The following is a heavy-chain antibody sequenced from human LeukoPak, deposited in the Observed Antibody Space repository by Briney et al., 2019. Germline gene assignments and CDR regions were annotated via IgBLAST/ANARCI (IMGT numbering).Heavy chain of an antibody. J-gene: IGHJ3*02. D-gene: IGHD6-13*01. V-gene: IGHV1-2*02. Sequence: GASVKVSGKASGYTFTGYYMHWVRQAPGQGLEWMGWINPNSGDTKYAQKFQGRVTMTRDTSISTAYMELTRLRSDDSAVYYCARGETEETGTRPDAFDIWGQGTMVTVSS. CDR2: INPNSGDT. CDR3: ARGETEETGTRPDAFDI. CDR1: GYTFTGYY.